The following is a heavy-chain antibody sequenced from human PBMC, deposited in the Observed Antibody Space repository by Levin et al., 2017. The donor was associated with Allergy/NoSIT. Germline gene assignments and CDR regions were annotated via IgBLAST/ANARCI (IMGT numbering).Heavy chain of an antibody. D-gene: IGHD3-10*01. Sequence: GGSLRLSCAASGFTFSSNGMHWVRQAPGKGLEWVTLITSDGSNIFYADSVKGRFVVSRDNSRNLLFLQLNSLRPEDAGVYYCASRGSFDHWGQGTPVTVSS. V-gene: IGHV3-30*03. CDR3: ASRGSFDH. CDR1: GFTFSSNG. J-gene: IGHJ4*02. CDR2: ITSDGSNI.